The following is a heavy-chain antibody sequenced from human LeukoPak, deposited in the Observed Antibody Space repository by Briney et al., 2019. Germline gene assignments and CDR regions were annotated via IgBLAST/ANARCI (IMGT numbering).Heavy chain of an antibody. D-gene: IGHD5-18*01. CDR2: IKSDNSPI. V-gene: IGHV3-48*03. Sequence: GGSLILSCAASGFTFSSYEMNWVRLAPGKGLEWVSYIKSDNSPIYYADSVKGRFTISRDNGKNSLYLQMNSLRAEDTAIYYCARDPGYGYSGAFDIWGQGTMVTVSS. CDR1: GFTFSSYE. CDR3: ARDPGYGYSGAFDI. J-gene: IGHJ3*02.